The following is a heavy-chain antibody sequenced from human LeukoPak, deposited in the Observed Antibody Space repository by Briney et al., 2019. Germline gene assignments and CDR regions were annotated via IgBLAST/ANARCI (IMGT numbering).Heavy chain of an antibody. Sequence: SETLSLTCAVYGGSFSGYYWSWIRQPPGKGLEWIGEINHSGSTNYNPSLKSRVTISVDTSKNQFSLKLSSVTAADTAVYYCARGLDYGDYYFYYGMDAWGQGTTVTVSS. CDR1: GGSFSGYY. V-gene: IGHV4-34*01. CDR2: INHSGST. CDR3: ARGLDYGDYYFYYGMDA. J-gene: IGHJ6*02. D-gene: IGHD4-17*01.